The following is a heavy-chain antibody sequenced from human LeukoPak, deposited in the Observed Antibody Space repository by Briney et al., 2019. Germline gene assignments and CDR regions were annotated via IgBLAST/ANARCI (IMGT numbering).Heavy chain of an antibody. D-gene: IGHD6-13*01. V-gene: IGHV3-23*01. Sequence: GASLRLSCAASGFTFSSYAMSWVRQAPGKGLEWVSAISGSGGSTYYADSVKGRFTISRDNSKNTLYLQMNSPRAEDTAVYYCAKTSTGAAAGTDYWGQGTLVTVSS. CDR2: ISGSGGST. CDR1: GFTFSSYA. CDR3: AKTSTGAAAGTDY. J-gene: IGHJ4*02.